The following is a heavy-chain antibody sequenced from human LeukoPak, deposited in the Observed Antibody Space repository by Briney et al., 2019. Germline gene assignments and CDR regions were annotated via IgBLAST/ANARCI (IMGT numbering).Heavy chain of an antibody. Sequence: GGSLRLSCAASGFTFSNYSMNWVRQAPGKGLEWVSSISSSSSYIYYADSVKGRFTISRDNAKNSLYLQMNSLRAEDTAVYYCARGPQAYYDFWSGYDLDYWGQGTLVTVSS. CDR2: ISSSSSYI. CDR1: GFTFSNYS. D-gene: IGHD3-3*01. J-gene: IGHJ4*02. V-gene: IGHV3-21*01. CDR3: ARGPQAYYDFWSGYDLDY.